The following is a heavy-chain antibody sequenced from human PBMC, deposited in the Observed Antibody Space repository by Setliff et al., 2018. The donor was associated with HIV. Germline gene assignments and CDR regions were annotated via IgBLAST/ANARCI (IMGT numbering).Heavy chain of an antibody. Sequence: SETLSLTCAVSGGSISSGSYYWAWIRQPPGKGLEWIGTIYYSGNTYYRPSLKSRVTVSIDTSKNQFSLRLNSVTAADTAVYYCARQSGYTRGWDIFGLVAGSFDIWGQGTMVTVSS. D-gene: IGHD3-3*01. CDR2: IYYSGNT. V-gene: IGHV4-39*01. J-gene: IGHJ3*02. CDR3: ARQSGYTRGWDIFGLVAGSFDI. CDR1: GGSISSGSYY.